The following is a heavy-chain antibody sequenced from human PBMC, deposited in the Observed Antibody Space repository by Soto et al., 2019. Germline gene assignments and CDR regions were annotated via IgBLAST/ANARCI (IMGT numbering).Heavy chain of an antibody. CDR2: ISYDGSNK. D-gene: IGHD2-21*01. J-gene: IGHJ3*02. Sequence: TGGSLRLSCAASGFTFSSYGMHWVRQAPGKGLEWVAVISYDGSNKYYADSVKGRFTISRDNGKNALILQMHSLRADDTAVYYCARYLIIPRAFDIWGQGTAVTVSS. CDR3: ARYLIIPRAFDI. CDR1: GFTFSSYG. V-gene: IGHV3-30*03.